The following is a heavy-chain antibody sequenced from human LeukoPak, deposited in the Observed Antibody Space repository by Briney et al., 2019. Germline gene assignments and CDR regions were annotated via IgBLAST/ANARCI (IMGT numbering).Heavy chain of an antibody. CDR2: INHSGST. J-gene: IGHJ5*02. D-gene: IGHD3-9*01. CDR3: ARGLAIS. V-gene: IGHV4-34*01. CDR1: GGSFSGYY. Sequence: SETLSLTCAVYGGSFSGYYWSWIRQPPGKWLEWIGEINHSGSTNYNPSLKSRVTISVDTSKNQFSLKLSSVTAADTAVYYCARGLAISWGQGTLVTVSS.